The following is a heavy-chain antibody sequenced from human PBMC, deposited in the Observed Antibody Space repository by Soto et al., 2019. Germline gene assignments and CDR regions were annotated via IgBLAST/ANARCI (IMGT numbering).Heavy chain of an antibody. V-gene: IGHV1-18*01. Sequence: QAQMVQSGAEVKKPGASVKVSCRTSGYTFTTYGVSWVRQAPGQGLEWMGWISGYNGDITYAERIPGRLTMTTDTSTRTAYMELRSLRPEDTAVYYCARDVGLLRLCSTPSCYVAAWGQGTLVTVSS. CDR3: ARDVGLLRLCSTPSCYVAA. J-gene: IGHJ5*02. CDR1: GYTFTTYG. CDR2: ISGYNGDI. D-gene: IGHD6-19*01.